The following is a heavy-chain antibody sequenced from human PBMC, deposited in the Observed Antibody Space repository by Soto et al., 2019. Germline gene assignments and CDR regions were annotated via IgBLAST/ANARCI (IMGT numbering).Heavy chain of an antibody. J-gene: IGHJ4*02. Sequence: GGSLRLSCAASGFTFRSYAMNWVRQAPGKGLEWVSGIYGSGGSTYYADSVKGRFTISRDNSKNTLYLQMDSLRAEDMAVYYCARDRCTNGVCYAPSDYWGQGTLVTVSS. CDR2: IYGSGGST. D-gene: IGHD2-8*01. CDR1: GFTFRSYA. V-gene: IGHV3-23*01. CDR3: ARDRCTNGVCYAPSDY.